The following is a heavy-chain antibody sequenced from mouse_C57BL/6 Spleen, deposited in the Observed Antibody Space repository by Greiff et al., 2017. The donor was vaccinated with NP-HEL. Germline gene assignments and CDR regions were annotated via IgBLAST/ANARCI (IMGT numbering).Heavy chain of an antibody. J-gene: IGHJ2*01. CDR1: GFNIKDDY. CDR2: IDPENGDT. D-gene: IGHD1-1*01. CDR3: TTLGTTVVAPFDY. V-gene: IGHV14-4*01. Sequence: VQLQHSGAELVRPGASVKLSCTASGFNIKDDYMHWVKQRPEQGLEWIGWIDPENGDTEYASKFQGKATITADTSSNTAYLQLSSLTSEDTAVYYCTTLGTTVVAPFDYWGQGTTLTVSS.